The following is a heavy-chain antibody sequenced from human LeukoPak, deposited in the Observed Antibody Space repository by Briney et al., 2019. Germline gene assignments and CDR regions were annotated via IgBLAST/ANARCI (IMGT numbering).Heavy chain of an antibody. J-gene: IGHJ4*02. CDR3: ARADCSSSSCYTVAY. Sequence: ISSDGDAIYYANSVKERFIISRDNSRNMLYLQMGSLRAEDMAVYYCARADCSSSSCYTVAYWGQGTLVTVSS. D-gene: IGHD2-2*02. CDR2: ISSDGDAI. V-gene: IGHV3-64*01.